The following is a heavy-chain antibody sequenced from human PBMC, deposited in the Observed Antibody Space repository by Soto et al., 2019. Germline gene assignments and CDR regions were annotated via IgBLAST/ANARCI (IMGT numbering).Heavy chain of an antibody. V-gene: IGHV4-30-4*01. D-gene: IGHD3-16*01. J-gene: IGHJ6*02. CDR2: ISSSTTT. CDR1: GDSISSGNKN. Sequence: SETLSLTCTVSGDSISSGNKNWSWNRQRTGSGPEWIGHISSSTTTYYTPSLSCLLTLSLRSSQTQFSLKLHSFTDPNTAPYFSPGVSSPFDYYCALDVWGQGTTVTVSS. CDR3: PGVSSPFDYYCALDV.